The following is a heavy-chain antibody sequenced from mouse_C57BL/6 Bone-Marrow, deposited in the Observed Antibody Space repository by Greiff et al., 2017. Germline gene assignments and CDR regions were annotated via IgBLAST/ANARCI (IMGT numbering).Heavy chain of an antibody. CDR1: GYTFTSYW. CDR3: ERNDVYPHYYARDY. Sequence: QVQLQQPGAELVMPGASVKLSCKASGYTFTSYWMHWVKQRPGQGLEWIGEIDPSDSYTNYNQKFKGKSTLTVDKSSSTAYRQLSSLTSEDPAVYYGERNDVYPHYYARDYWGQGTSVTVPP. V-gene: IGHV1-69*01. CDR2: IDPSDSYT. J-gene: IGHJ4*01.